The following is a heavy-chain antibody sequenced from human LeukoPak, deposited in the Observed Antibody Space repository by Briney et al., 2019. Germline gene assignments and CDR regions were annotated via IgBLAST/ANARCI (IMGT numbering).Heavy chain of an antibody. CDR1: GFTFSSFC. V-gene: IGHV3-30*03. D-gene: IGHD6-19*01. Sequence: GGSLRLSCAASGFTFSSFCMHWVRQAPGKGLEWVAVMSYDGSNKYYADSVKGRFTISRDNSKNTLYLQMNSLRAEDTALYHCARDLGSSGWSIYYFDYWGQGTLVTVSS. J-gene: IGHJ4*02. CDR3: ARDLGSSGWSIYYFDY. CDR2: MSYDGSNK.